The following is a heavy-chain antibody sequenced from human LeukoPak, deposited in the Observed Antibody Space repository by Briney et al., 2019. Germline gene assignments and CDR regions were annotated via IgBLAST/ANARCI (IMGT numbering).Heavy chain of an antibody. J-gene: IGHJ2*01. V-gene: IGHV1-2*02. D-gene: IGHD3-16*01. Sequence: GASVNVSCKASGYTFSDHYMHWMRQAPGQGPAWMGWINHSSGGTNFAQKFRGRMTMTRDTSISTTYLDLSSLRSDATAVYYCARVAKLGARFGWYFDLWGRGTLVTVSS. CDR2: INHSSGGT. CDR3: ARVAKLGARFGWYFDL. CDR1: GYTFSDHY.